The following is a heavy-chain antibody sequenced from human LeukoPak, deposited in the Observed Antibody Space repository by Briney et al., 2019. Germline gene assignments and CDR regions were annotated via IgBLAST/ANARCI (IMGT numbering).Heavy chain of an antibody. CDR2: IGISSGNT. D-gene: IGHD1-1*01. CDR3: ARDHNYAFDN. Sequence: GGSLRLSCTASGFPFIEYSMNWVRQAPGKGLEWISYIGISSGNTKYADSAKGRFTISADNAKNSLYLQMNSLRVEDTAVYYCARDHNYAFDNWGQGTLVSVSS. CDR1: GFPFIEYS. J-gene: IGHJ4*02. V-gene: IGHV3-48*04.